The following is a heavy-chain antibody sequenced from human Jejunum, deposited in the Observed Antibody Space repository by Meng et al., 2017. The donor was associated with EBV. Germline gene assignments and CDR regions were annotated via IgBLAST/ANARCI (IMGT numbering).Heavy chain of an antibody. CDR3: ARLIVDPIDNWFDP. D-gene: IGHD2-8*01. CDR1: GESLSKYY. V-gene: IGHV4-34*01. CDR2: MNHDGRA. Sequence: QVQIQEWGAGLLKPSETRSIICTVYGESLSKYYWSWIRQPPGKGPQWIGEMNHDGRANYNPSLKSRVTMSVDTSKNQVSLKLSSVTAADTAIYYCARLIVDPIDNWFDPGGQGTLVTVAS. J-gene: IGHJ5*02.